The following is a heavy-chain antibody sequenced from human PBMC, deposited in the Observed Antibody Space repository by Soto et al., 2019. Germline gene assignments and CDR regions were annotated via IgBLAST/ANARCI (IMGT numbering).Heavy chain of an antibody. CDR2: INWNGGST. D-gene: IGHD3-3*01. CDR1: GFTFDDYD. CDR3: ARVRAGGYDFWSGYYFDY. V-gene: IGHV3-20*01. J-gene: IGHJ4*02. Sequence: EVQLVESGGGVVRPGGSLRLSCAASGFTFDDYDMSWVRQAPGKGLEWVSGINWNGGSTGYADSVKGRFTISRDNAKNSLYLQMNSLRAEDTALYHCARVRAGGYDFWSGYYFDYWGQGTLVTVSS.